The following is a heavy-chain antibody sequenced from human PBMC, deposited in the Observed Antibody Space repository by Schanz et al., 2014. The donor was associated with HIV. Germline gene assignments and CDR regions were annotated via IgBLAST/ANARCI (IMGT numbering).Heavy chain of an antibody. CDR3: ARESGSGSFSFPDY. D-gene: IGHD3-10*01. CDR2: MYYSGST. V-gene: IGHV4-34*01. CDR1: GGSFSDYY. Sequence: QVHLQQWGAGQLKPSETLSLTCTVYGGSFSDYYWAWIRQLPGKGLEWIGYMYYSGSTYYNPSLKSRVSISVDTSKNQFFLKLNSVTDADTAIYYCARESGSGSFSFPDYWGQGTLVTVSS. J-gene: IGHJ4*02.